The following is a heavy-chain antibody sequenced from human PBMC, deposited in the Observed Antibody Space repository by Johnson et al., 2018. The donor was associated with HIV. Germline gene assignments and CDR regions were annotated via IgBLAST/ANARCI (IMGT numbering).Heavy chain of an antibody. D-gene: IGHD1-26*01. CDR2: ISSDGSNK. J-gene: IGHJ3*02. Sequence: QVQLVESGGGVVRPGGSLRLSCAASGFTFDDYGMSWVRQAPGKGLEWVAIISSDGSNKYYADSVKGRLTISRDTSKNTLYLKMNSLGAEDTAVYYCSSASSGSYYDQEPFDAFDIWGQGTMVTVSS. CDR1: GFTFDDYG. V-gene: IGHV3-30*03. CDR3: SSASSGSYYDQEPFDAFDI.